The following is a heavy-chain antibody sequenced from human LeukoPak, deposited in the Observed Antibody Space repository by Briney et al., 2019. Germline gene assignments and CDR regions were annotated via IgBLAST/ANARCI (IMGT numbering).Heavy chain of an antibody. D-gene: IGHD3-22*01. CDR2: MNPNSGNT. V-gene: IGHV1-8*01. J-gene: IGHJ3*02. CDR1: GYTLTSYD. CDR3: ARADYDSSGYDAFDI. Sequence: ASVKVSCKASGYTLTSYDINWVRQATGQGLEWMGWMNPNSGNTGYAQKFQGRVTMTRNTSISTAYMELSSLRSEDTAVYYCARADYDSSGYDAFDIWGQGTMVTVSS.